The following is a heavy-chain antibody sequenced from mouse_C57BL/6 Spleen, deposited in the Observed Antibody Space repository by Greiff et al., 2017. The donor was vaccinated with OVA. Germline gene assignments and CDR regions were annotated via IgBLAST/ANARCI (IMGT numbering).Heavy chain of an antibody. CDR3: ARPGSYYYGSSYWYFDV. CDR2: IRNKANGYTT. J-gene: IGHJ1*03. CDR1: GFTFTDYY. V-gene: IGHV7-3*01. D-gene: IGHD1-1*01. Sequence: EVKLMESGGGLVQPGGSLSLSCAASGFTFTDYYMSWVRQPPGKALEWLGFIRNKANGYTTEYSASVKGRFTISRDNSQSILYLQMNALRAEDSATYYCARPGSYYYGSSYWYFDVWGTGTTVTVSS.